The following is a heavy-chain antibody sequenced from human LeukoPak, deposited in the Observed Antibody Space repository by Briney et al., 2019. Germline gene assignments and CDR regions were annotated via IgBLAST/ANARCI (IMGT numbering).Heavy chain of an antibody. V-gene: IGHV1-18*01. Sequence: GASVKVSCKASGFTFTTYGISWVRQAPGQGLEWMGWISGRNGNSEYAQKYRDRVTMTTDTSTSTAYMELRSLRSDDSAVYYCARCGADVTKFFAGWGQGTLVTVSS. J-gene: IGHJ4*02. D-gene: IGHD4-17*01. CDR3: ARCGADVTKFFAG. CDR2: ISGRNGNS. CDR1: GFTFTTYG.